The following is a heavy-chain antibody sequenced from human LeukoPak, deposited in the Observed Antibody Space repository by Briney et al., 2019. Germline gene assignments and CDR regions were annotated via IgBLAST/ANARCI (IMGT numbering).Heavy chain of an antibody. CDR3: ARASTRSYLVNFDY. Sequence: SVKVSCKASGGTFISYAISWVRQAPGQGLEWMGGIIPIFGTANYAQKFQGRVTSTADESTTTAYMELSSLRSEDTAVYYCARASTRSYLVNFDYWGQGTLVTVSS. CDR1: GGTFISYA. V-gene: IGHV1-69*13. J-gene: IGHJ4*02. D-gene: IGHD5-18*01. CDR2: IIPIFGTA.